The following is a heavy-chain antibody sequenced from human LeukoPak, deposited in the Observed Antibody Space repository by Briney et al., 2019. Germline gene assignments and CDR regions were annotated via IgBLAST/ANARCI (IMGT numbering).Heavy chain of an antibody. J-gene: IGHJ3*01. Sequence: SETLSLTCTVSGGSISSSYSYWGWIRQPPGKGLEWIGNIYYSGSTYYNPFLKSRVTISVDTSKNHFSLKLNSVTAADTAVYYCAKPSNYYGSATDAFDFWGQGTMVTVSS. V-gene: IGHV4-39*07. CDR1: GGSISSSYSY. D-gene: IGHD3-10*01. CDR2: IYYSGST. CDR3: AKPSNYYGSATDAFDF.